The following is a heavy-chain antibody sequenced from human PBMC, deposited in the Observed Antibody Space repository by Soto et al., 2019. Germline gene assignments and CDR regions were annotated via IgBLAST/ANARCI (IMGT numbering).Heavy chain of an antibody. Sequence: GGSLRLSCAASGFTFSSYWMSWVRQAPGKGLAWISRINDQGGSPTYADSVKGRFTISRDNVKNTLYLQMSSLRAEDTAVYYCARGYYYDSSGYLADWGQGTLVT. CDR3: ARGYYYDSSGYLAD. CDR1: GFTFSSYW. D-gene: IGHD3-22*01. V-gene: IGHV3-74*01. J-gene: IGHJ4*02. CDR2: INDQGGSP.